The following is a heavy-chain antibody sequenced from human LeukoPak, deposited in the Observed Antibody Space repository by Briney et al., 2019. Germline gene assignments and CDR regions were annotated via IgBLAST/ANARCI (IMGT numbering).Heavy chain of an antibody. J-gene: IGHJ3*02. Sequence: KPSQTLSLTCTVSGGSISSGSYYWSWIRQPAGKGLEWIGRIYTSGSTNYNPSLKSRGTISVDTSKNQCSLKLSSVTAADTAVYYCARDRTYYYDSSGYADAFDIWGQGTMVTVSS. CDR3: ARDRTYYYDSSGYADAFDI. D-gene: IGHD3-22*01. CDR1: GGSISSGSYY. V-gene: IGHV4-61*02. CDR2: IYTSGST.